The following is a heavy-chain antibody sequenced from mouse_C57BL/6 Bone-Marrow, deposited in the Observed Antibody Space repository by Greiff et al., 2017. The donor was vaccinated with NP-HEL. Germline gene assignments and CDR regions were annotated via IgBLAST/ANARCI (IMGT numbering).Heavy chain of an antibody. CDR1: GYTFTSYW. V-gene: IGHV1-55*01. J-gene: IGHJ2*01. Sequence: VQLQQPGAELVKPGASVKMSCKASGYTFTSYWITWVKQRPGQGLEWIGDIYPGSGSTNYNEKFKSKATLTVDTSSSTAYMQLSSLTSEDSAVYYCAREEVFYYGYDGCVDYWGQGTTLTVSS. CDR2: IYPGSGST. CDR3: AREEVFYYGYDGCVDY. D-gene: IGHD2-2*01.